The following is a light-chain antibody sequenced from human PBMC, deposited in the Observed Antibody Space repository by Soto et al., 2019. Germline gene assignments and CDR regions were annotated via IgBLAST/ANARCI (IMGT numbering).Light chain of an antibody. Sequence: QSVLTQPASGSGSPGQSITISCTGTSSHVGGYNYVSWYQQHPGKATKVMIYEVSNRPSGVYNRFSGSKSGNTASLTISGLQAEDEADYYCSSYVSSKTYVFGAGTKVTVL. CDR2: EVS. CDR1: SSHVGGYNY. J-gene: IGLJ1*01. V-gene: IGLV2-14*01. CDR3: SSYVSSKTYV.